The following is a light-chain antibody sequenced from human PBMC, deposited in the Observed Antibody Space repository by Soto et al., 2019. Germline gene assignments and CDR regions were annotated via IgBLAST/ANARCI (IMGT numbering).Light chain of an antibody. J-gene: IGKJ2*01. CDR1: QGISNY. CDR2: AAS. CDR3: QKYNSAPHT. V-gene: IGKV1-27*01. Sequence: DIQMTQSPSSLSAALGDRVTITCRASQGISNYLAWYQQKPGKVPKLLIYAASTLQSGVPSRFSGSGSGTDFTLTISSLQREDVATYYCQKYNSAPHTFGQGTKLEIK.